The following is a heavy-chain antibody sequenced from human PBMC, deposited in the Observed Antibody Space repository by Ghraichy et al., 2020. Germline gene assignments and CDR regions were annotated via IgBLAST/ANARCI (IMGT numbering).Heavy chain of an antibody. D-gene: IGHD4/OR15-4a*01. Sequence: SGPTLVKPTQTLTLTCTFSGFSLSTSGVGVGWIRQPPGEALEWLALVYWNDDKRYSPSLKSRLTITKDTSKNQVVLTMTNLDPVDTATYYCVHRLWWAFDYWGQGILVTVSS. CDR1: GFSLSTSGVG. CDR3: VHRLWWAFDY. V-gene: IGHV2-5*01. CDR2: VYWNDDK. J-gene: IGHJ4*02.